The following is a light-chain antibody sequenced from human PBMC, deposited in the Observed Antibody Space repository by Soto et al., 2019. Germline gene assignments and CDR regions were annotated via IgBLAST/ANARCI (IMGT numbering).Light chain of an antibody. CDR2: AAS. V-gene: IGKV1-6*01. CDR3: LQDYYYPYT. Sequence: AIQMTQSLSSLSASVGDRVTITCRASQGIRNDLAWYQQKPRKAPKLLIYAASSLQSGVSSRFSGSGSGTDFTLTISSLQPEDFATYYCLQDYYYPYTFGQGTKLEIK. J-gene: IGKJ2*01. CDR1: QGIRND.